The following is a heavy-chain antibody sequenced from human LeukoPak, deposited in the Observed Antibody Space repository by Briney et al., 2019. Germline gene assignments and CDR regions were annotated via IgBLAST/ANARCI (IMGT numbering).Heavy chain of an antibody. CDR3: TRDRARAGGEILDY. D-gene: IGHD3-10*01. Sequence: GGSLRLSCAASGFIFSDYAMHWVRQAPGKGLVRVSRIISDGSTTDYADSVKGRFTISRDNAKNTLYLQMNSLRDEDTAMYYCTRDRARAGGEILDYWGQGTLVTVSS. J-gene: IGHJ4*02. CDR1: GFIFSDYA. CDR2: IISDGSTT. V-gene: IGHV3-74*01.